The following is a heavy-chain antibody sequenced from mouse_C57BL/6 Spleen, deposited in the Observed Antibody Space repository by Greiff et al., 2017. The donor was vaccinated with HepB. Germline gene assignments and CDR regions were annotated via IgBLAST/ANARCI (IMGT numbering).Heavy chain of an antibody. CDR2: IRNKANGYTT. CDR1: GFTFTDYY. CDR3: ARSYGNYMAWFAY. Sequence: EVQVVESGGGLVQPGGSLSLSCAASGFTFTDYYMSWVRQPPGKALEWLGFIRNKANGYTTEYSASVKGRFTISRDNSQSILYLQMNALIAEDSATYYCARSYGNYMAWFAYWGQGTLVTVSA. D-gene: IGHD2-1*01. V-gene: IGHV7-3*01. J-gene: IGHJ3*01.